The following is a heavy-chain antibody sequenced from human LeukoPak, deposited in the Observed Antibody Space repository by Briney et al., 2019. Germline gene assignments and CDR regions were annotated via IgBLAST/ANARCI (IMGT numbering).Heavy chain of an antibody. D-gene: IGHD2-15*01. J-gene: IGHJ4*02. CDR3: AKRSCGGGSCNFDY. V-gene: IGHV3-23*01. CDR1: GFTFSNYA. Sequence: PGGSLRLSCAASGFTFSNYAMSCVRQAPGKGLEWVSAISDSGGATNCADSVKGRFTISRDNSKNTLYLQLNSLRAEDTAVYYCAKRSCGGGSCNFDYWGQGTLVTVSS. CDR2: ISDSGGAT.